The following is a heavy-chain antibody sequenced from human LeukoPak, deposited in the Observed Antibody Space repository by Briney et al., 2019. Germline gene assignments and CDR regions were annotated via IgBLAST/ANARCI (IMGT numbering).Heavy chain of an antibody. CDR2: ISYDGSNK. Sequence: GGSLRLSCAASGFTFSSYAMHWVLQAPGKGLEWVAVISYDGSNKYYADSVKGRFTISRDNSKNTLYLQMNSLRAEDTAVYYCARDPSSGYYYPQHWGQGTLVTVSS. CDR3: ARDPSSGYYYPQH. J-gene: IGHJ1*01. V-gene: IGHV3-30*04. CDR1: GFTFSSYA. D-gene: IGHD3-22*01.